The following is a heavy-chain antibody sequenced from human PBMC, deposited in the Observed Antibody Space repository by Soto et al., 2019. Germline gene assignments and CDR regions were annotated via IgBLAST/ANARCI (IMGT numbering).Heavy chain of an antibody. D-gene: IGHD2-2*01. CDR3: ARGYCSISSCSNWLDP. J-gene: IGHJ5*02. Sequence: SETLSLTCAVSGGSISSGYSWRWIRQPPGKGLEWIGYIYHSGVTYYNPSLKSRVTISVDRSKNQFSLKLSSVTAADTAVYYCARGYCSISSCSNWLDPWGQATLATGSS. CDR2: IYHSGVT. CDR1: GGSISSGYS. V-gene: IGHV4-30-2*01.